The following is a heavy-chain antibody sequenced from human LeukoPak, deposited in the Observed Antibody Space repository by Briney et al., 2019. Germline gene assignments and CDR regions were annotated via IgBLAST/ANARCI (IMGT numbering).Heavy chain of an antibody. CDR2: ISSSGSTI. CDR1: GFTFSSYE. J-gene: IGHJ6*02. V-gene: IGHV3-48*03. CDR3: ARTAVGATRLDV. Sequence: GGSLRLSCAASGFTFSSYEMNWVRQAPGKGLEWVSYISSSGSTIYYADSVKGRFTISRDNAKNSLYLQMNSLRAEDTAVYYCARTAVGATRLDVWGQGTRSPSP. D-gene: IGHD1-26*01.